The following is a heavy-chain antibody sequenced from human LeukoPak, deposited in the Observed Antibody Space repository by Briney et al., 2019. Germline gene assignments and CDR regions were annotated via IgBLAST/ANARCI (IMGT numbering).Heavy chain of an antibody. Sequence: GGSLRLSCAASGFTFSSNAMSWVRQAPGKGLEWVSGIGSDGATFYSEYVKGRFTISRDNSKSTLYLQMNSVTAEGTAIYYCAKDPHFWSGIDHWGQGTLVTVSS. CDR3: AKDPHFWSGIDH. CDR2: IGSDGAT. CDR1: GFTFSSNA. J-gene: IGHJ4*02. V-gene: IGHV3-23*01. D-gene: IGHD3-3*02.